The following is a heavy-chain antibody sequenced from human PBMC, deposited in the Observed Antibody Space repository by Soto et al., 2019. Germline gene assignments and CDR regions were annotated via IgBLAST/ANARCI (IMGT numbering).Heavy chain of an antibody. Sequence: SSETLSLTCTVSGDSISSPYWTWGRRPPGKGLEWVGYVYYTGTTMYNPSLKSRLTISVDRSKNQVSLNLTSVTAADTAVYFCARLGGYYQALDHWSQGTLVTVSS. J-gene: IGHJ4*02. CDR3: ARLGGYYQALDH. V-gene: IGHV4-59*08. CDR1: GDSISSPY. D-gene: IGHD3-3*01. CDR2: VYYTGTT.